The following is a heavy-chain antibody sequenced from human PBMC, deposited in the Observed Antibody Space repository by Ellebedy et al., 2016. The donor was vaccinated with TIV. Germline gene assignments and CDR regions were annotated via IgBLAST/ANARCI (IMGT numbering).Heavy chain of an antibody. CDR3: AKDRDDDGDYVFDP. Sequence: GGSLRLSXTASGFTFSSYVMSWVRQAPGTGLKWVSGISRSGDSTYYADSVKGRFTISRDNPKNTLYLQMNSLRAEDTAVYYCAKDRDDDGDYVFDPWGQGILVTVSS. CDR1: GFTFSSYV. D-gene: IGHD4-17*01. CDR2: ISRSGDST. J-gene: IGHJ5*02. V-gene: IGHV3-23*01.